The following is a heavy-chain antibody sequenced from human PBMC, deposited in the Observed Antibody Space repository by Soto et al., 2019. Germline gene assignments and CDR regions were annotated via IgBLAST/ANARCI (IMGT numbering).Heavy chain of an antibody. CDR2: ISPYNGKT. CDR1: GYTFTTHG. J-gene: IGHJ4*02. V-gene: IGHV1-18*04. D-gene: IGHD3-16*02. Sequence: GASVKVSCKASGYTFTTHGISWVRQAPGQGLEWKGWISPYNGKTSSEQKVQGRVTMTTDTSTSTAYMELRGLRSDETAVYYWARVDDYVWGSFRLWGQGTQGTVSS. CDR3: ARVDDYVWGSFRL.